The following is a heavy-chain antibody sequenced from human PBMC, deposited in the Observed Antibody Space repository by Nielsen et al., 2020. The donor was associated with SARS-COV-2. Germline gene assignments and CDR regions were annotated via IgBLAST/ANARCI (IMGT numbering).Heavy chain of an antibody. J-gene: IGHJ4*02. Sequence: VRQMPGKGLEWMGIIYPGDSDTRYSPSFQGQVTILADKSISTAYLQWSSLKASDTAMYYCARQYYYDSSGYYSPFYYFDYWGQGTLVTVSS. CDR2: IYPGDSDT. D-gene: IGHD3-22*01. CDR3: ARQYYYDSSGYYSPFYYFDY. V-gene: IGHV5-51*01.